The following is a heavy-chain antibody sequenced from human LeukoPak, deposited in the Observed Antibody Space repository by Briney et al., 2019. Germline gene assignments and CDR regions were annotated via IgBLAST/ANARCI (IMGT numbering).Heavy chain of an antibody. D-gene: IGHD6-13*01. CDR2: IYYSGST. J-gene: IGHJ1*01. CDR1: GGSISNYY. V-gene: IGHV4-59*08. CDR3: ARHGGYSSPYLH. Sequence: SETLSLTCTVSGGSISNYYWSWIRQPPGKGMECIGYIYYSGSTNYNPSLKSRVTISVDTSKNQFSLKLSSGTATDTAVYYCARHGGYSSPYLHWGQGTLVTVSS.